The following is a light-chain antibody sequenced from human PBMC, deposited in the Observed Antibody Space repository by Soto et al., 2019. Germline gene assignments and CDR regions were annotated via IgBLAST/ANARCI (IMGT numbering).Light chain of an antibody. CDR3: QQSYSTPLT. CDR1: QSISSY. Sequence: DMQMTQSTSSLSASVGDSVTITCRASQSISSYLNWYQQKPGKAPKLLIYAASSLQSGVPSRFSGSGSGTDFTLTISSLQPEDFATYYCQQSYSTPLTFGGGTKVEIK. V-gene: IGKV1-39*01. CDR2: AAS. J-gene: IGKJ4*01.